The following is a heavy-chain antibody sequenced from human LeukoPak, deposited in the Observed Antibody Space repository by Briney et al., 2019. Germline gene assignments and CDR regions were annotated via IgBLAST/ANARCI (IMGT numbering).Heavy chain of an antibody. D-gene: IGHD2-15*01. Sequence: GESLKISCKGSGYSFTSYWIGWVRQMPGKGLEWMGIIYPGDSDTRYSPSFQGQVTISVDKSISTAYLQWSSLKASDTAIYYCARQRSGGWFYNRFDPWGQGTLVTVSS. J-gene: IGHJ5*02. CDR1: GYSFTSYW. CDR2: IYPGDSDT. V-gene: IGHV5-51*01. CDR3: ARQRSGGWFYNRFDP.